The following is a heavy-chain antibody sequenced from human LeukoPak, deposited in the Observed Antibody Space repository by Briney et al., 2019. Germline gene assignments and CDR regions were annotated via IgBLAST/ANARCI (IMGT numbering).Heavy chain of an antibody. V-gene: IGHV1-69*01. J-gene: IGHJ3*02. Sequence: ASVKVSCKASGGTFSSYAISWVRQAPGQGLEWMGGIIPIFGTANYAQKFQGRVTITADESTSTAYMELSSLRSEDTAVYYCARVPQPWVGATGLVDIWGQGTMVTVSS. CDR2: IIPIFGTA. D-gene: IGHD1-26*01. CDR3: ARVPQPWVGATGLVDI. CDR1: GGTFSSYA.